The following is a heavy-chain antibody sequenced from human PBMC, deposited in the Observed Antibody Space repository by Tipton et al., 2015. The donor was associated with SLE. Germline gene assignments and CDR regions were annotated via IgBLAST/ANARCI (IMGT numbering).Heavy chain of an antibody. CDR1: GFTFSSYA. CDR3: ARDRLGSIAAWRWFDP. V-gene: IGHV3-30-3*01. D-gene: IGHD6-6*01. Sequence: SLRLSCAASGFTFSSYAMHWVRQAPGKGLEWVAVISYDGSNKYYADSVKGRFTISRDNSKNTPYLQMNSLRAEDTAVYYCARDRLGSIAAWRWFDPWGQGTLVTVSS. CDR2: ISYDGSNK. J-gene: IGHJ5*02.